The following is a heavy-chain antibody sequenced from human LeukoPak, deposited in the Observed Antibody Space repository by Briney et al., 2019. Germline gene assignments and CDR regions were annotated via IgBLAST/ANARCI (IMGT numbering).Heavy chain of an antibody. CDR3: ARSDLGTGYYDFWSGYPNYYYYGMDV. D-gene: IGHD3-3*01. CDR1: GGSISSYY. CDR2: IYYSGST. J-gene: IGHJ6*02. V-gene: IGHV4-59*01. Sequence: PSETLSLTCTVSGGSISSYYWSWIRQPPGKGLEWIGYIYYSGSTNYNPSLESRVTISVDTSKNQFSLKLSSVTAADTAVYYCARSDLGTGYYDFWSGYPNYYYYGMDVWGQGTTVTVSS.